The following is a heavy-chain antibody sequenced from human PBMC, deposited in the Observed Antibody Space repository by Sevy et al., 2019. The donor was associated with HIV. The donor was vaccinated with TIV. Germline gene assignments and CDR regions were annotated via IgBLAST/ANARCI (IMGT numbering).Heavy chain of an antibody. CDR1: GGSFSGYY. CDR3: ARVSYPYYFDP. CDR2: INHSGST. V-gene: IGHV4-34*01. Sequence: SETLSLTCAVYGGSFSGYYWNWIRQPPGKGLEWIGEINHSGSTNYNPSLKSRVTISVDTSKNQFSLKLSSVTAADTAVYYCARVSYPYYFDPWGQGTLVTVSS. D-gene: IGHD3-10*01. J-gene: IGHJ5*02.